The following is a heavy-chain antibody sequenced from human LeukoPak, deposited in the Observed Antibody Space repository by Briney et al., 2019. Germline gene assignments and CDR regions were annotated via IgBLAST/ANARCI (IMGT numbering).Heavy chain of an antibody. D-gene: IGHD5-12*01. CDR2: TYSGGST. CDR3: AKDCVDIVATIMEDY. Sequence: PGGSLRLSCAASGFTVSSNYMGWVRQAPGKGLGRVSFTYSGGSTYYADSVKGRFTISRDNSKNTLYLQMNRLRAEDTAVYYCAKDCVDIVATIMEDYWGQGTLVTVSS. V-gene: IGHV3-66*01. CDR1: GFTVSSNY. J-gene: IGHJ4*02.